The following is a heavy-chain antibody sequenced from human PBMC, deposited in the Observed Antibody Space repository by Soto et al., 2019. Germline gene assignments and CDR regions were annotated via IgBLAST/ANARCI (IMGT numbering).Heavy chain of an antibody. V-gene: IGHV3-30*03. J-gene: IGHJ4*02. CDR2: ISFDGTNK. D-gene: IGHD1-20*01. CDR3: ASYNWNDV. CDR1: GFSFSDYA. Sequence: GGSLRLSCAASGFSFSDYAMHWVRHLPGKGLEWVARISFDGTNKYYGDSVKGRVTISRDNSKNTLYLQMNSLRAEDTAVYYCASYNWNDVWGQGTLVTVSS.